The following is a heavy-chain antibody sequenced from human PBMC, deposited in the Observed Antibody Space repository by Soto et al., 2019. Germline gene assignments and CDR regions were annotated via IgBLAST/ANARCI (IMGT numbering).Heavy chain of an antibody. CDR1: GDSISGYS. CDR2: IYYTGST. D-gene: IGHD6-13*01. Sequence: VQLQASGPGLVKPSETLSLTCTVYGDSISGYSWSWIRQPPGKGLELIGYIYYTGSTTSSPSLMSRVTISVDTSKNQFSLKLSSVTAADTAVYYCARQAALAAVVDWGQGTLVTVSS. V-gene: IGHV4-59*08. CDR3: ARQAALAAVVD. J-gene: IGHJ4*02.